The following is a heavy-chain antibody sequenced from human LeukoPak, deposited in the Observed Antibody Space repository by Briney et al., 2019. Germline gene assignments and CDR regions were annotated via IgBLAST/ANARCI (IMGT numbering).Heavy chain of an antibody. CDR3: ARGYYDSSGYYQTFDP. V-gene: IGHV1-8*01. CDR1: GYTFTSYD. Sequence: ASVTVSCTASGYTFTSYDINWVRQATGQGLEWMGWMNPNSGNTGYAQKFQGRVTMTRNTSISTAYMELSSLRSEDTAVYYCARGYYDSSGYYQTFDPWGQGTLVTVSS. D-gene: IGHD3-22*01. CDR2: MNPNSGNT. J-gene: IGHJ5*02.